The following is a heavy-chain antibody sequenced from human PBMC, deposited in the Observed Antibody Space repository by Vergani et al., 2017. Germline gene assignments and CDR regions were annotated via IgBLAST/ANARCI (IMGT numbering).Heavy chain of an antibody. CDR3: ARDGWELLDYFYYMDV. CDR2: INSDGDST. J-gene: IGHJ6*03. D-gene: IGHD1-26*01. CDR1: GFTFSNYW. Sequence: VQLVESGGGLVQPGGSLRLSCTASGFTFSNYWMQWVRQAPGKGLMWVSRINSDGDSTSYADSVKGRFTISRDNAKNTLYLQMDCLRAEDTAVYYCARDGWELLDYFYYMDVWGKGTTVTVSS. V-gene: IGHV3-74*01.